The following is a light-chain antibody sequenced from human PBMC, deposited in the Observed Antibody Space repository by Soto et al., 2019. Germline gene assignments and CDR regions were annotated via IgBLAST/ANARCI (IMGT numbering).Light chain of an antibody. V-gene: IGKV3-20*01. CDR2: GTS. CDR1: QSISNNH. CDR3: EYYGSSIT. Sequence: EIVLTHSPGNLSLSPGERVTLSCRASQSISNNHLAWYQQKPGQAPRLLIHGTSNRATGLPDRFSGSGSGTDFTLTFSRLEPEDFAVYYCEYYGSSITVGGGTQVEIK. J-gene: IGKJ4*01.